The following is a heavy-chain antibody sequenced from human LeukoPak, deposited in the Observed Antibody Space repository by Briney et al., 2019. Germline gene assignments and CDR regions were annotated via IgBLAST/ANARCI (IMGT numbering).Heavy chain of an antibody. J-gene: IGHJ3*02. V-gene: IGHV3-30*18. CDR2: ISYDGSNK. D-gene: IGHD6-13*01. CDR3: ANLAAAGTGAFDI. CDR1: GFSVSSNY. Sequence: GRSLRLSCAASGFSVSSNYMTWVRQAPGKGLEWVAVISYDGSNKYYADSVKGRFTISRDNSKNTLYLQMNSLRAEDTAVYYCANLAAAGTGAFDIWGQGTMVTVSS.